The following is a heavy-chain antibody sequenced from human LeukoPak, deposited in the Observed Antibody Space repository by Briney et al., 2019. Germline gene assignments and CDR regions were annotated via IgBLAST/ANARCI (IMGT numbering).Heavy chain of an antibody. J-gene: IGHJ6*02. V-gene: IGHV3-9*01. Sequence: PGRSLRLSCAASGFTFDDYAMHWVRQAPGKGLEWVSGISWNSGSIGYADSVKGRFTISRDNAKNSLYLQMNSLRAEDTAVYYCARDPTGSSWTQDYYGMDVWGQGTTVTVSS. CDR1: GFTFDDYA. CDR3: ARDPTGSSWTQDYYGMDV. CDR2: ISWNSGSI. D-gene: IGHD6-13*01.